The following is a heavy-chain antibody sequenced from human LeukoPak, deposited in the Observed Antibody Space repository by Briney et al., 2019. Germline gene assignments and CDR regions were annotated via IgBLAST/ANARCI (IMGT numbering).Heavy chain of an antibody. CDR2: INSDGSSI. V-gene: IGHV3-74*03. CDR1: GFTFNTYW. Sequence: GGSLRLSCTASGFTFNTYWMHWVRQAPGKGLVWVSRINSDGSSITYADSVRGRFTISRDNAKNTLYLQMNSLRAEDTAVYYCARDCGTGDYAWDWGQGTMVTVSS. J-gene: IGHJ3*01. CDR3: ARDCGTGDYAWD. D-gene: IGHD4-17*01.